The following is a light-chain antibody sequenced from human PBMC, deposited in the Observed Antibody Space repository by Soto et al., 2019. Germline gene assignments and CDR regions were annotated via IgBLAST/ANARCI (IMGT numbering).Light chain of an antibody. Sequence: QMTQSPSSLSASIGDRVTISCQASQDVGNFLNWYQQRPGKAPYLLIYDASNLDSGVSSRFSESGSGRDFSFTITSLQPDDVATYFCQQYGSLPITFGQGTRLDIK. J-gene: IGKJ5*01. CDR1: QDVGNF. V-gene: IGKV1-33*01. CDR2: DAS. CDR3: QQYGSLPIT.